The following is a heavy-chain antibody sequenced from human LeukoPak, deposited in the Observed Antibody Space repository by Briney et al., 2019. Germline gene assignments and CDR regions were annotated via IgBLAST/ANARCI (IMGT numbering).Heavy chain of an antibody. CDR3: ARGGLAARPSASPPPNY. CDR1: GYTLTELS. Sequence: GASVKVSCKVSGYTLTELSMHWVRQAPGKGLEWMGGFDPEDGETIYAQKLQGRVTMTRDTSISTAYMELSRLRSDDTAVYYCARGGLAARPSASPPPNYWGQGTLVTVSS. J-gene: IGHJ4*02. V-gene: IGHV1-24*01. D-gene: IGHD6-6*01. CDR2: FDPEDGET.